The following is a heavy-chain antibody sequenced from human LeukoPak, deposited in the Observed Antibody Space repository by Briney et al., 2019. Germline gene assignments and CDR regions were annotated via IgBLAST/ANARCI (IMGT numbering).Heavy chain of an antibody. CDR1: GYTFTGYY. V-gene: IGHV1-2*02. CDR2: INPNSGGT. D-gene: IGHD1-26*01. J-gene: IGHJ4*02. Sequence: VASVKVSCKASGYTFTGYYMHWVRQAPGQGLEWMGWINPNSGGTNYAQKFQGRVTMTRDTSISTAYMELSRLRSDDTAVYYCARVFGGSYFFPCDYWGQGTLVTVSS. CDR3: ARVFGGSYFFPCDY.